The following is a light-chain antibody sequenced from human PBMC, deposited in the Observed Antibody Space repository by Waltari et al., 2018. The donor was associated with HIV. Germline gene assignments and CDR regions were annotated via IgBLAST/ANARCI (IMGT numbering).Light chain of an antibody. Sequence: IVMTQSPLSLPVTPGEPASIACRSTQSLLHSNGYKYVDWYVHKPGQSPHLLIYLGSKRASGVPDRFSGSGSGTDYTLRISRVEAEDAGIYYCRQRIELPSTFGPGTKVEIK. CDR2: LGS. CDR3: RQRIELPST. V-gene: IGKV2-28*01. J-gene: IGKJ1*01. CDR1: QSLLHSNGYKY.